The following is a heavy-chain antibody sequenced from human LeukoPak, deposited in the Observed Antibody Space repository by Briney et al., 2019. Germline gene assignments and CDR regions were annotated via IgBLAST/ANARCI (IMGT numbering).Heavy chain of an antibody. CDR3: ARLKDHTIDY. CDR2: IYPGDSDT. D-gene: IGHD1-14*01. V-gene: IGHV5-51*01. CDR1: GFSFPSYW. J-gene: IGHJ4*02. Sequence: GXXXKISCKGSGFSFPSYWIGWVRQMPGKGLEGMGIIYPGDSDTRYSPSFQGQVTISADKSISTAYLQWSSLMASDTAMYYCARLKDHTIDYWGQGTLVTVSS.